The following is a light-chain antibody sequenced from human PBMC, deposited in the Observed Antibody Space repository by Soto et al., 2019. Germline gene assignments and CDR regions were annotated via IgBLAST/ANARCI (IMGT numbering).Light chain of an antibody. J-gene: IGKJ1*01. CDR2: KAS. CDR1: QSISSW. CDR3: QQYSSYEWT. Sequence: DIQMTQSPSTLSASVGDRVTITCRASQSISSWLAWYQQKPGKAPNLLIYKASSLERGVPSRFSGSGSGTEFNLTITSLQPDDFATYYCQQYSSYEWTFGQGTKVEIK. V-gene: IGKV1-5*03.